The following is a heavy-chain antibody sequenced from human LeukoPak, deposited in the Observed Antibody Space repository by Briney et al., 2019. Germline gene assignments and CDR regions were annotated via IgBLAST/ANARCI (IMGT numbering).Heavy chain of an antibody. Sequence: SGPTLGKPTQTLTLTCTFSGFSLSTSGVGVGWIRQPPGKALEWLALIYWDDDKRYSPSLKSRLTITKDTSKNQGVLTMTNMDPVDTATYYCAHRGPRAGSDPHDAFDIWGQGTMVTVSS. CDR3: AHRGPRAGSDPHDAFDI. V-gene: IGHV2-5*02. CDR2: IYWDDDK. CDR1: GFSLSTSGVG. D-gene: IGHD5-12*01. J-gene: IGHJ3*02.